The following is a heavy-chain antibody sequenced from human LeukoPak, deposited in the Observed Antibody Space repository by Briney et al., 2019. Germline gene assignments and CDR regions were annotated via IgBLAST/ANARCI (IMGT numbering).Heavy chain of an antibody. D-gene: IGHD6-13*01. Sequence: SETLSLTCTVSGGSISSSSYYWGWIRQPPGKGLEWSGSIYYSGSTYYNPSLKSRVTISVDTSKNQFSLKLSSVTAADTAVYYCARAYGVSYDVWGKGTTVTISS. J-gene: IGHJ6*04. V-gene: IGHV4-39*07. CDR2: IYYSGST. CDR1: GGSISSSSYY. CDR3: ARAYGVSYDV.